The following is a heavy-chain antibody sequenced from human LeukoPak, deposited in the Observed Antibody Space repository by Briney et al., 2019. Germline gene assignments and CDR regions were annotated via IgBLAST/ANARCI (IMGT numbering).Heavy chain of an antibody. J-gene: IGHJ6*03. CDR3: ARGRNFVSDFYFDV. D-gene: IGHD1-7*01. CDR1: GVSLRGYY. Sequence: SQTLSLTCAVYGVSLRGYYWSWIRQSPEKGLEWIGEIGHEGDSIYNPSLKSRLTLSVDMPKNQFSLNLRSVTAADTAVYYCARGRNFVSDFYFDVWGKGTTVIVSS. CDR2: IGHEGDS. V-gene: IGHV4-34*01.